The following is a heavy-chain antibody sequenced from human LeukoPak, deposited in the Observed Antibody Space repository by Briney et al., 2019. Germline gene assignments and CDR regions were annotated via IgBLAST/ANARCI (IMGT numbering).Heavy chain of an antibody. CDR2: IYTSGST. CDR3: ARALEKQQLPDY. V-gene: IGHV4-4*08. J-gene: IGHJ4*02. D-gene: IGHD6-13*01. CDR1: GDSISGSY. Sequence: PSETLSLTCAVSGDSISGSYWSWIRQPPGKGLEWIGRIYTSGSTNYNPSLKSRVTISVDTSKNQFSLKLSSVTAADTAVYYCARALEKQQLPDYWGQGTLVTVSS.